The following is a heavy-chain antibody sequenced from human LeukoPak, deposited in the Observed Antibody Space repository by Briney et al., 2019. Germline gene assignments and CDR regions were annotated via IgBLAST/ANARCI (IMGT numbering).Heavy chain of an antibody. J-gene: IGHJ4*02. Sequence: SETLSLTCAVSGVSFNDYYWSWVRQTPGKGLEWIGEINHSGYTNDSPSLKSRVTLSIDTSRKQFSLNLRSVTVADTGIFYCTRMTAGHDYWGQGTLVTVSS. CDR1: GVSFNDYY. D-gene: IGHD2-21*02. CDR3: TRMTAGHDY. V-gene: IGHV4-34*01. CDR2: INHSGYT.